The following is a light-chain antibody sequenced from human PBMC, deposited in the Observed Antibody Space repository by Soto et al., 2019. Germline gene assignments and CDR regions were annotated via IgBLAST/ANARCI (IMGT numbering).Light chain of an antibody. CDR1: TGAVTSGHY. V-gene: IGLV7-46*01. Sequence: QAVVTQEPSLTVSPGGTVTLTCGSSTGAVTSGHYPYWFQQKPGQAPRTLIYDTSDKRSWTPDRFSGSLLGDKAALTLSGAQPEDEADYYCLLYYSGVRVFGGGTKLTVL. CDR3: LLYYSGVRV. CDR2: DTS. J-gene: IGLJ2*01.